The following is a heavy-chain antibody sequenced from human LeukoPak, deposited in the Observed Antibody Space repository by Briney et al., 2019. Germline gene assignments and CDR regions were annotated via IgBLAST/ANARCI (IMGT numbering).Heavy chain of an antibody. CDR1: GFTVSSNY. CDR2: IYSGGST. J-gene: IGHJ6*02. Sequence: TGGSLRLSCAASGFTVSSNYMSWVRQAPGKGLEWVSVIYSGGSTYYADSVKGRFTISRDNSKNTLYLQMNSLRAEDTAVYYCARERTSGYYYYYYGMDVWGQGTTVTVSS. CDR3: ARERTSGYYYYYYGMDV. D-gene: IGHD3-22*01. V-gene: IGHV3-66*01.